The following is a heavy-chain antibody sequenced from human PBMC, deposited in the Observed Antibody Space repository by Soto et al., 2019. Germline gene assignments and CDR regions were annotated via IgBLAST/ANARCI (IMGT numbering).Heavy chain of an antibody. J-gene: IGHJ4*02. Sequence: TSETLSLTCTVSGGSISSYYWNWLRQPPGKGLEWIGYIYYSGSTNYNPSLKSRVTISVDTSKNQFSLKLSSVTAADTAIYYCARLRPRGTSDYWGQGTLVTVSS. V-gene: IGHV4-59*08. CDR2: IYYSGST. CDR3: ARLRPRGTSDY. CDR1: GGSISSYY.